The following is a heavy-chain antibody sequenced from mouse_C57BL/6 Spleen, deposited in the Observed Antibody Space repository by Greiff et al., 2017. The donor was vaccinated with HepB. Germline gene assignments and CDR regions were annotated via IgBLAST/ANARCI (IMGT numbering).Heavy chain of an antibody. Sequence: EVQRVESGGGLVKPGGSLKLSCAASGFTFSSYAMSWVRQTPEKRLEWVATISDGGSYTYYPDNVKGRCTISRDNAKNNLYLQMSHLKSEDTAMYYCARSTMVKGFAYWGQRTLVTVSA. D-gene: IGHD2-1*01. CDR3: ARSTMVKGFAY. V-gene: IGHV5-4*01. CDR1: GFTFSSYA. CDR2: ISDGGSYT. J-gene: IGHJ3*01.